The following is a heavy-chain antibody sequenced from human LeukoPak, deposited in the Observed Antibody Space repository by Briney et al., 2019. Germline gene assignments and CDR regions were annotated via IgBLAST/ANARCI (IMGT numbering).Heavy chain of an antibody. CDR1: GESFSGYY. Sequence: SETLSLTCAVSGESFSGYYWTWIRQAPGKGLEWIGEVHHSGTTNYNPSLKSRVAISVDTSKNQFSLKLTSVTAADTAVYYCARGVAAWFGGLGALFDYWGQGTLVTVSS. CDR2: VHHSGTT. V-gene: IGHV4-34*01. D-gene: IGHD3-10*01. J-gene: IGHJ4*02. CDR3: ARGVAAWFGGLGALFDY.